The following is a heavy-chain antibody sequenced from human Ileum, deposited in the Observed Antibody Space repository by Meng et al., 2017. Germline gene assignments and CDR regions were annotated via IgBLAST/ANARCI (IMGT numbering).Heavy chain of an antibody. J-gene: IGHJ4*02. V-gene: IGHV4-30-4*01. CDR3: AKATYLGSGYYFDY. Sequence: QVQLQQWGAGLLKPSETLSLTCAVSGDSINRGDHYWTWIRQPPGKGPEWMGYIYSSGRTYYTPSLKGRLTISADTSQSTFSLKLNSVTATDTAVYVCAKATYLGSGYYFDYWGQGALVTVSS. CDR2: IYSSGRT. D-gene: IGHD3-10*01. CDR1: GDSINRGDHY.